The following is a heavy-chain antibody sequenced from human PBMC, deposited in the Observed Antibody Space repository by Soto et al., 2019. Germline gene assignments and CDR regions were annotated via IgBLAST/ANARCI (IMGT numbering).Heavy chain of an antibody. CDR1: GGSISSYY. J-gene: IGHJ4*02. CDR3: ARGASGYDFDY. CDR2: IYYSGST. Sequence: SETLSLTCTVSGGSISSYYWSWIRQPLGKGLEWIGYIYYSGSTNYNPSLKSRVTISVDTSKNQFSLKLSSVTAADTAVYYCARGASGYDFDYWGQGTLVTVSS. V-gene: IGHV4-59*01. D-gene: IGHD3-3*01.